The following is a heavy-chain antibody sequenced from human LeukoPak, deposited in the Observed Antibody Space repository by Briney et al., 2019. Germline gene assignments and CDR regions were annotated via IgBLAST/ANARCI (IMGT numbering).Heavy chain of an antibody. Sequence: GESLRISCKGSGYSFTSYWISWVRQVPGKGLEWMGRIDPSDSYTNYSPSFKGHVTISADKPISTAYLQWSSLKASDTAMYYCARPYSSGWSFHYWGQGTLVTVSS. V-gene: IGHV5-10-1*01. J-gene: IGHJ4*02. D-gene: IGHD6-19*01. CDR1: GYSFTSYW. CDR3: ARPYSSGWSFHY. CDR2: IDPSDSYT.